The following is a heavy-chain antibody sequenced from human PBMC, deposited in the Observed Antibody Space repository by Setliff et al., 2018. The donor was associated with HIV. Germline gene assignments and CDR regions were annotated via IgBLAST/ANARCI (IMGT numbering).Heavy chain of an antibody. CDR2: INHGGST. V-gene: IGHV4-34*01. CDR1: GGSFSGYY. D-gene: IGHD3-10*01. Sequence: PSETLSLTCAVYGGSFSGYYWSWIRQPPGKGLEWIGEINHGGSTNYNPSLKSRVTISLDKSKNHFSLELRSVTAADTAVYYCARVITMVWTTFDPWGQGTLVTVSS. CDR3: ARVITMVWTTFDP. J-gene: IGHJ5*02.